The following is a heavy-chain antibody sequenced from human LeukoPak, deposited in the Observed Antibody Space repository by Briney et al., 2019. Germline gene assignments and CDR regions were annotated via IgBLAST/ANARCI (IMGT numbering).Heavy chain of an antibody. D-gene: IGHD3-9*01. CDR1: GYTFTGYY. CDR3: ARVLRYYDILSKPFDY. J-gene: IGHJ4*02. CDR2: INPNSGGT. V-gene: IGHV1-2*02. Sequence: GASVKVSCKASGYTFTGYYMHWVRQAPGQGLEWMGWINPNSGGTNYALKFQGRVTLTRDTSINTAYMELSRLRSDDTAVYYCARVLRYYDILSKPFDYWGQGTLVTVSS.